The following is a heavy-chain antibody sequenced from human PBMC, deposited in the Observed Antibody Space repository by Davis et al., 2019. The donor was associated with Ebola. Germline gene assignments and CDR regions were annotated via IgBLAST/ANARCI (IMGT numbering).Heavy chain of an antibody. CDR2: IFSGGST. D-gene: IGHD3-3*01. J-gene: IGHJ3*02. Sequence: GESLKISCAASGFTVSDNYMSWVRQAPGKGLEWVSVIFSGGSTHYADSVKGRFTISRDNAKNTLYLQMNSLRAEDSAVYYCAIFGVVSHDAFDIWGQGTMVTVSS. CDR1: GFTVSDNY. V-gene: IGHV3-53*01. CDR3: AIFGVVSHDAFDI.